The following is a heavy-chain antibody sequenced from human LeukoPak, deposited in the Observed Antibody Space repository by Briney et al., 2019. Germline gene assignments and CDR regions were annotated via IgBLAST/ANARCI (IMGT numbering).Heavy chain of an antibody. Sequence: PGGSLSLSCAASGFSFSAFEMNWVRQAPGKGLEWISHISTGGRTIYYADSVKGRFTISRDNAKNSLYLQMNSLRGEDTGVYYCARGSGYVLDYWTQGTLVTVSS. J-gene: IGHJ4*02. V-gene: IGHV3-48*03. CDR1: GFSFSAFE. CDR3: ARGSGYVLDY. D-gene: IGHD2-15*01. CDR2: ISTGGRTI.